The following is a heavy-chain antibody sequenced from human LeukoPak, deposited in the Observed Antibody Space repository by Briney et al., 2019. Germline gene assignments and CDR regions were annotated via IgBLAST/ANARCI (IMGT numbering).Heavy chain of an antibody. Sequence: SETLSLTCAVYGGPFSRYYWSWLRQPPGKGLEWIGEINHSGSTNYNPSLRSRVTISVDTSRNQLSLKLRSVSAADTAVYYCARAGEYDSSGYYYGDYWGQGTLVTVSS. D-gene: IGHD3-22*01. CDR3: ARAGEYDSSGYYYGDY. J-gene: IGHJ4*02. CDR2: INHSGST. V-gene: IGHV4-34*01. CDR1: GGPFSRYY.